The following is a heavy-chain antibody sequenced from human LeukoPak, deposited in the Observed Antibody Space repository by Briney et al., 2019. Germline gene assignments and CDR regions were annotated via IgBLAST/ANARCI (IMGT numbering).Heavy chain of an antibody. CDR1: GYTFTGYY. CDR3: ARGDYYGSGTYYKKTVDY. CDR2: IDPNSGGT. J-gene: IGHJ4*02. Sequence: EASVKVSCKASGYTFTGYYMHWVRQAPGQGLEWMGWIDPNSGGTNYAQKFQGRVTMTRDTSISTAYMELSRLRSDDTAVYYCARGDYYGSGTYYKKTVDYWGQGTLVTVSS. V-gene: IGHV1-2*02. D-gene: IGHD3-10*01.